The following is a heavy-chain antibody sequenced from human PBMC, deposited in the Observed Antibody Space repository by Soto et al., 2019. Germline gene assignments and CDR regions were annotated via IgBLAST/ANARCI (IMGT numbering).Heavy chain of an antibody. CDR2: IHSDGSST. Sequence: EVQLVESGGGLVRPGGSLRLSCAASGFTFSYYWMHWVRQAPGKGLVWVSRIHSDGSSTTYADFVTGRFIISRDNARNTVELQMNSVRVEDTAVYYCSRGDRGAFDLWGQGTVVTVSS. CDR1: GFTFSYYW. D-gene: IGHD1-26*01. J-gene: IGHJ3*01. V-gene: IGHV3-74*01. CDR3: SRGDRGAFDL.